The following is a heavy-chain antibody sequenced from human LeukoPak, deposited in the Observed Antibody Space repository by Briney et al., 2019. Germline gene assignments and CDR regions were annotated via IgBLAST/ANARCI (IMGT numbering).Heavy chain of an antibody. CDR1: GYTFTSYA. V-gene: IGHV1-3*01. Sequence: ASVKVSCKASGYTFTSYAMHWVRQAPGQRLEWMGWINAGNGNTKYSQKFQGRVTITRDTSASTAYMELSGLRSEDTAVYYCARDGDDILTGYYSLGGYYFDYWGQGTLVTVSS. CDR2: INAGNGNT. CDR3: ARDGDDILTGYYSLGGYYFDY. J-gene: IGHJ4*02. D-gene: IGHD3-9*01.